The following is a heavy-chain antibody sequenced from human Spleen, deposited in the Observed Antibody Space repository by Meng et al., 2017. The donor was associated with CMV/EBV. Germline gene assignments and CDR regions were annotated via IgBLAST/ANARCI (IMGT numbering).Heavy chain of an antibody. J-gene: IGHJ6*02. D-gene: IGHD3-3*01. V-gene: IGHV4-39*01. CDR1: GGSLSNSDYY. CDR3: AGASQELRFLEWLGEGLGYGMDV. Sequence: SETLSLTCTVSGGSLSNSDYYWGWIRQPPGKGLEWIGTIFYSGNTYDNPSLSGRVTISVDTSKSQFSLKVNSVTAADTAVFYCAGASQELRFLEWLGEGLGYGMDVWGQGTTVTVSS. CDR2: IFYSGNT.